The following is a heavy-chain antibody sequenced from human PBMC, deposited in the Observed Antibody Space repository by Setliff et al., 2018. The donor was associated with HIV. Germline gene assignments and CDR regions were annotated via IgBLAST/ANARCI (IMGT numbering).Heavy chain of an antibody. J-gene: IGHJ6*03. CDR2: INHSGST. CDR3: ARGNIDYWTGYYSRSGYFYYMDV. D-gene: IGHD3-3*01. Sequence: SETLSLTCAVYGGSFSGYYWSWIRQPPGKGLEWIGEINHSGSTNYNPSLKSRVTISVDSSKNQFSLKLTSVTAADTAVYYCARGNIDYWTGYYSRSGYFYYMDVWGRGTTVTVSS. V-gene: IGHV4-34*01. CDR1: GGSFSGYY.